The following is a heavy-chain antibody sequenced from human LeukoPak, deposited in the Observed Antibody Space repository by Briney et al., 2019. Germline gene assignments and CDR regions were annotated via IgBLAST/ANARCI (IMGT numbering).Heavy chain of an antibody. CDR2: IKQDGSEK. J-gene: IGHJ3*01. CDR3: ASEVYFCDNRGSGAFDV. D-gene: IGHD3-22*01. Sequence: GGSLRLSCAASGFXFSNYWISWVRQAPGKGLEWVAYIKQDGSEKYYADTLKGRVTISRDNEKNPLFLQMNSLRAEDTALYFCASEVYFCDNRGSGAFDVWGPGTMVTVSS. CDR1: GFXFSNYW. V-gene: IGHV3-7*04.